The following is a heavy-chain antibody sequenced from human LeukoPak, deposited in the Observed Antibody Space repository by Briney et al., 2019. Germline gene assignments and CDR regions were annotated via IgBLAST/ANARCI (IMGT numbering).Heavy chain of an antibody. CDR1: GFNLDNYA. Sequence: GGSLRLSCVASGFNLDNYAMSWVRQAPGKGLEWVSAISGSGDSTYYADSVKGRFTISRDDSENTLYLQMNRLRADDAAVYHCAREHSLVAIHDAYDIWGQGTMVTVSS. V-gene: IGHV3-23*01. CDR2: ISGSGDST. CDR3: AREHSLVAIHDAYDI. J-gene: IGHJ3*02. D-gene: IGHD5-12*01.